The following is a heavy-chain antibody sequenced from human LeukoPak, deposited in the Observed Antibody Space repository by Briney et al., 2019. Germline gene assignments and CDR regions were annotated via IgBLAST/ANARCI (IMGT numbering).Heavy chain of an antibody. V-gene: IGHV3-7*05. CDR1: GFSLSNYN. J-gene: IGHJ4*02. CDR2: IKEDGSEK. CDR3: GRTTQSDY. Sequence: PGGSLRLSCAVSGFSLSNYNMIWVRQAPGKGLEWVASIKEDGSEKYYVDSVKGRFTISRDNAKNSLYLQMNSLRAEDTAVYYCGRTTQSDYWGQGTLVTVSS. D-gene: IGHD1-14*01.